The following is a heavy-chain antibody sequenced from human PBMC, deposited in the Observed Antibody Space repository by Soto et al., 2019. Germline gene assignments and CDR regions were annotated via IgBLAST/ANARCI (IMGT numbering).Heavy chain of an antibody. CDR3: ARRYYYDSSGYYLGD. CDR1: GSSITSSNW. V-gene: IGHV4-4*02. D-gene: IGHD3-22*01. J-gene: IGHJ4*02. Sequence: QVQLRESGPRLVKPSGTLSLTCAVSGSSITSSNWWTWVRQPPGKGLEWIGESYHSGSSNYNPSLKSRVTISVDKSKNQFFLKLTSVTAADTAVYYCARRYYYDSSGYYLGDWGQGTPVTVSS. CDR2: SYHSGSS.